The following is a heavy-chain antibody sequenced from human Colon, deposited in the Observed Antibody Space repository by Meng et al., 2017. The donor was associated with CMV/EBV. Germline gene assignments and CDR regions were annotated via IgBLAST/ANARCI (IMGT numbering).Heavy chain of an antibody. CDR1: GFTFSSHA. CDR2: ISGSGAST. CDR3: ARERIVEVPAAAYFQH. Sequence: GESLKISCAESGFTFSSHAMSWVRQAPGKGLEWVSAISGSGASTNYADSVKGRFTISRDNSKNTLYLQMNSLRAEDTAIYYCARERIVEVPAAAYFQHWGQGTLVTVSS. J-gene: IGHJ1*01. D-gene: IGHD2-2*01. V-gene: IGHV3-23*01.